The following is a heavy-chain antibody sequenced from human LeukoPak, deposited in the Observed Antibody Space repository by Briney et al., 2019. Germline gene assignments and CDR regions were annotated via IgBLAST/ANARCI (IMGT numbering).Heavy chain of an antibody. CDR1: GGSFSGYY. CDR2: INHSGST. Sequence: SETLSLTCAVYGGSFSGYYWSWIRQPPRKGLEWIGEINHSGSTNYNPSLKSRVTISVDTSKNQFSLKLSSVTAADTAVYYCARGLGSSSWYLHYYYYYYMDVWGKGTTVTVSS. CDR3: ARGLGSSSWYLHYYYYYYMDV. V-gene: IGHV4-34*01. J-gene: IGHJ6*03. D-gene: IGHD6-13*01.